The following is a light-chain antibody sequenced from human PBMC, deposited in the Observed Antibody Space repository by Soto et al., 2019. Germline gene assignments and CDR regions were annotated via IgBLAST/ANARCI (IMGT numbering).Light chain of an antibody. V-gene: IGKV1-39*01. CDR1: QSVSGY. J-gene: IGKJ1*01. Sequence: DIPMTQSPSSLSASVGDRVNITCRANQSVSGYLNWYRHKPGQAPQLLIYAASSLQSGVPSRFSGSGFGTEFTLTISSLKPEDFATFDCQQSFRSRTFGQGTRVEIK. CDR3: QQSFRSRT. CDR2: AAS.